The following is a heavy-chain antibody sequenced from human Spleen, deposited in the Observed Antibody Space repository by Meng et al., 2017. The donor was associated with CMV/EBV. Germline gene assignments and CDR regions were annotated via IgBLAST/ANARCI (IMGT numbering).Heavy chain of an antibody. Sequence: QLQLQESGPGLVKPSETLSLPCTVSGGSISSSSYYWGWIRQPPGKGLEWIGSIYYSGSTYYNPSLKSRVTISVDTSKNQFSLKLSSVTAADTAVYYCARSRDYSSLTDYWGQGTLVTVSS. J-gene: IGHJ4*02. CDR1: GGSISSSSYY. CDR2: IYYSGST. V-gene: IGHV4-39*07. D-gene: IGHD6-13*01. CDR3: ARSRDYSSLTDY.